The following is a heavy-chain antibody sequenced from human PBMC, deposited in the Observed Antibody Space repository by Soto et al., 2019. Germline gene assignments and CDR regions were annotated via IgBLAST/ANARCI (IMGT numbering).Heavy chain of an antibody. CDR2: VQMSGTT. D-gene: IGHD1-1*01. J-gene: IGHJ5*02. Sequence: SETLSLTCAVSGASVRSYHWSWIRQAAGKGLEWIGRVQMSGTTNYNPSLKTRVTMALDTSRNEVSLTMTSVTAADTAVYFCAKDRSTMRWFDPWGQGILVTVSS. CDR3: AKDRSTMRWFDP. CDR1: GASVRSYH. V-gene: IGHV4-4*07.